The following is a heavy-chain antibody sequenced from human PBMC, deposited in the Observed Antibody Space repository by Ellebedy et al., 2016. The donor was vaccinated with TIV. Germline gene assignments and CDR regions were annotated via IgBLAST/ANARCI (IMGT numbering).Heavy chain of an antibody. CDR3: ALLGYCLEEDCYRPY. V-gene: IGHV4-34*01. J-gene: IGHJ4*02. D-gene: IGHD2-15*01. CDR1: GGSFSGYY. CDR2: INHSGST. Sequence: MPSETLSLTCAVYGGSFSGYYWTRIRQPPGKGLEWIGEINHSGSTSYNPSLKSRVSISADTPTGHFSLILSSVTAADTAVYYCALLGYCLEEDCYRPYWGQGTLVTVSS.